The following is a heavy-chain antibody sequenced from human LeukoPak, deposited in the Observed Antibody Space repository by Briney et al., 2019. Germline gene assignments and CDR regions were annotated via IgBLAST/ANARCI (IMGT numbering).Heavy chain of an antibody. Sequence: ASVTVSCKVSGYTLTELSMHWVRQAPGKGLEWMGGFDPEDGETIYAQKFQGRVTMTEDTSTDTAYMKLSSLRSEDTAVYYCATAGAPLGYDILTGYYSFDYWGQGTLVTASS. CDR1: GYTLTELS. CDR3: ATAGAPLGYDILTGYYSFDY. V-gene: IGHV1-24*01. CDR2: FDPEDGET. J-gene: IGHJ4*02. D-gene: IGHD3-9*01.